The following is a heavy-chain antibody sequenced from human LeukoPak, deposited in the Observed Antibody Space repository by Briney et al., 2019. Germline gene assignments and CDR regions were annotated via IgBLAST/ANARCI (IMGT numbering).Heavy chain of an antibody. V-gene: IGHV4-59*08. CDR3: ARATVTSYYFDY. J-gene: IGHJ4*02. D-gene: IGHD4-17*01. CDR2: IYYSGST. CDR1: GGSISSYY. Sequence: SETLSLTCTVSGGSISSYYWSWIRQPPGKGLEWIGYIYYSGSTNYNPSLKSRVTISIDTSKNQFSLKLSSVTAADTAVYYCARATVTSYYFDYWGQGTLVTVSS.